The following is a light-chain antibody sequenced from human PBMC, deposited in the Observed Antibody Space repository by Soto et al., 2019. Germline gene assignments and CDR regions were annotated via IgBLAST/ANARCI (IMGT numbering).Light chain of an antibody. CDR2: DAS. V-gene: IGKV1-33*01. CDR3: QQYDNRPLT. CDR1: QDISNY. Sequence: DIQMTQSPSSLSASVGDRVTITCQASQDISNYLNWYQQKPGKAPKLLIYDASNLETGVPSRFSGSGSGTDFTFTISSLQPEDIATYECQQYDNRPLTFGGGTKVEIK. J-gene: IGKJ4*02.